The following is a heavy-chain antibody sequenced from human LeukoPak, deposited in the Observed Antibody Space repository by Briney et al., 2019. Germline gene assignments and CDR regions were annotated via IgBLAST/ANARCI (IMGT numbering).Heavy chain of an antibody. CDR2: MNPNSGNT. V-gene: IGHV1-8*01. CDR3: ARGSSSSWGANWFDP. J-gene: IGHJ5*02. CDR1: GYTFTSYD. Sequence: ASVKVSCKASGYTFTSYDINWVRQATGQGLEWMGWMNPNSGNTGYAQKFQGRVTMTRNTSISTAYMELSSLRSEDTAVYYCARGSSSSWGANWFDPWGQGTLVTVSS. D-gene: IGHD6-13*01.